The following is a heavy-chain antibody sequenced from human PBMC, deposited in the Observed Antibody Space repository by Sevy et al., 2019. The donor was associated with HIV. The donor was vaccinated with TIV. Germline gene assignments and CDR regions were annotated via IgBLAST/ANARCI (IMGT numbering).Heavy chain of an antibody. CDR1: GFTFGDHY. J-gene: IGHJ2*01. D-gene: IGHD1-26*01. CDR2: IRNKVKSYTT. V-gene: IGHV3-72*01. CDR3: AAVGASRGYFVI. Sequence: GGSLRLSCVASGFTFGDHYMDWVRQAPGKGLEWVGRIRNKVKSYTTEYAASVKGRFIVSIDDSKKSLYLQMNSLKTEDTAVYYCAAVGASRGYFVIWGRGTLVTVSS.